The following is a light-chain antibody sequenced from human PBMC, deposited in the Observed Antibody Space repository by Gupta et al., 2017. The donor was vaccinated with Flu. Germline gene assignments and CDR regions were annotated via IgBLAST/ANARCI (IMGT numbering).Light chain of an antibody. CDR3: CSYAGSYTLV. V-gene: IGLV2-11*03. CDR1: SSDVGRYNH. Sequence: SVTISCTGTSSDVGRYNHVSWYQQLPGKAPKLMIYDVVKRPSGVPDRFSGSKSGNTASLTISGLQAEDEADYSCCSYAGSYTLVFGGGTKLTVL. CDR2: DVV. J-gene: IGLJ3*02.